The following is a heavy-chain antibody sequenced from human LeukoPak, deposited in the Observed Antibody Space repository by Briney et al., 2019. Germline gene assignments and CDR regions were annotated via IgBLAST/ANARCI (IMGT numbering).Heavy chain of an antibody. Sequence: GGSLRLPCAASGFTFSSYFWMHWVRQAPGKGLVWVSRIKSDGSSSTYADSVKGRFTISRDNAKNSLYLQMNSLRAEDTAVYYCVRDLDLGGYSSFEYWGQGTLVTVSS. CDR3: VRDLDLGGYSSFEY. V-gene: IGHV3-74*01. D-gene: IGHD4-23*01. CDR1: GFTFSSYFW. J-gene: IGHJ4*02. CDR2: IKSDGSSS.